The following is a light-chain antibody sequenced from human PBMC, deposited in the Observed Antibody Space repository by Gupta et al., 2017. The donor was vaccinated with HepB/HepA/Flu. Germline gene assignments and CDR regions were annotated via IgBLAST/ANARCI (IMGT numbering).Light chain of an antibody. CDR1: QSISSY. V-gene: IGKV1-39*01. J-gene: IGKJ4*01. Sequence: DIQMTQSPSSLSASVGDRVTITCPASQSISSYLNWYQQKPGRAPKVLIYSGSSLESGVPGRFSGSGAGTDFTLTISRRQPEDFATYFCQQTYSSPLTFGGGTKVEIK. CDR2: SGS. CDR3: QQTYSSPLT.